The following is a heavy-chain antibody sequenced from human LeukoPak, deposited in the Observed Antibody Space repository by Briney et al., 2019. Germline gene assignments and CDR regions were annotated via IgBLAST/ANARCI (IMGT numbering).Heavy chain of an antibody. CDR2: IIPILGIA. J-gene: IGHJ4*02. D-gene: IGHD2-2*01. CDR3: ARGGCSSTSCYYVY. V-gene: IGHV1-69*04. Sequence: ASVKVSCKASGGTFSSYAISWVRQAPGQGLEWMGRIIPILGIANYAQKFQGRVTITADKSTSTAYMELSSLRSEDTAVYYCARGGCSSTSCYYVYWGQGTLVTVSS. CDR1: GGTFSSYA.